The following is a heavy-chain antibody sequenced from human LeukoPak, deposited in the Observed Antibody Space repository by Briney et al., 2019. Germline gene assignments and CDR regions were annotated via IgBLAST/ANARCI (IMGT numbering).Heavy chain of an antibody. CDR1: GFTFNDYA. J-gene: IGHJ4*02. D-gene: IGHD6-19*01. CDR2: ISGDGGSR. Sequence: PGGSLRLSCAASGFTFNDYAMHWVRQAPGKGLEWVSLISGDGGSRYYADSVKGRFTISRDNSKNSLYLQMNSLRTEDTALYYCATGPDKYSSGCPPPDYWGQGTLVTVSS. V-gene: IGHV3-43*02. CDR3: ATGPDKYSSGCPPPDY.